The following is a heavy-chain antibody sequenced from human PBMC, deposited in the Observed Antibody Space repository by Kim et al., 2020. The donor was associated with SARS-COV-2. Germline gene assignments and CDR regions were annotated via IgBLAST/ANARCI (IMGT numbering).Heavy chain of an antibody. Sequence: AKKFQGGVTMTRDTSTSTVYMELSSLRAEDTAVYYCASDEYGEDLYGMDVWGQGTTVTVSS. CDR3: ASDEYGEDLYGMDV. D-gene: IGHD4-17*01. J-gene: IGHJ6*02. V-gene: IGHV1-46*01.